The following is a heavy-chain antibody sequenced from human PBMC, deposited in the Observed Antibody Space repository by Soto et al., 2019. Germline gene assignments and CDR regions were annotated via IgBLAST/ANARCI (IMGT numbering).Heavy chain of an antibody. CDR2: IYYSGST. V-gene: IGHV4-59*01. CDR1: GGSISSYN. D-gene: IGHD3-9*01. CDR3: ARALILTGYYIHDAFDI. Sequence: QVQLQESGPGLVKPSETLSLTCTVSGGSISSYNWSWIRQPPGKGLEWIGYIYYSGSTNYNPSLKSRVTISVDTSKNQFPLKLSSVTAADTAVYYCARALILTGYYIHDAFDIWGQGTMVTVSS. J-gene: IGHJ3*02.